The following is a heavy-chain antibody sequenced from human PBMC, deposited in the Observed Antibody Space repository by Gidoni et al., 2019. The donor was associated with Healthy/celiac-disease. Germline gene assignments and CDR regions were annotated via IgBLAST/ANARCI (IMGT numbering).Heavy chain of an antibody. CDR1: GFTFSSYS. V-gene: IGHV3-21*01. CDR3: ARDMGWFGELSYYYGMDV. CDR2: ISSSSSYI. Sequence: EVQLVESGGGLVKPGGSLRLSCAASGFTFSSYSMNWVRQAPGKGLEWVSSISSSSSYIYYADSVKGRFTISRDNAKNSLYLQMNSLRAEDTAVYYCARDMGWFGELSYYYGMDVWGQGTTVTVSS. J-gene: IGHJ6*02. D-gene: IGHD3-10*01.